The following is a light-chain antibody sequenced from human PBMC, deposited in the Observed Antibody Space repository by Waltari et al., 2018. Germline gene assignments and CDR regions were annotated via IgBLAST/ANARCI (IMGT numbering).Light chain of an antibody. V-gene: IGLV1-47*01. CDR1: RSNIGNNN. CDR2: RNN. CDR3: AAWDDSLSAWV. Sequence: TISCSGSRSNIGNNNVNWYQQLPGTATKLVIYRNNQRASGVPDRFSGSKSGTSVSLAFSGLRSEDEADYYCAAWDDSLSAWVFGGGTKLTVL. J-gene: IGLJ3*02.